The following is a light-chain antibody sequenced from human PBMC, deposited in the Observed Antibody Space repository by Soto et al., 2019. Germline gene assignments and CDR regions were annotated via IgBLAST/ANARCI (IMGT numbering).Light chain of an antibody. CDR2: GAS. CDR1: QSVSSN. J-gene: IGKJ2*01. Sequence: EIVMTQSPATLSVSPGERATLSCRASQSVSSNLAWYQQKPGQAHRLLIYGASTRATGIPARFSGSGSGTAFTLTISILQSEDFAVYYCQQYHNCLPYTFGQGTKLEIK. CDR3: QQYHNCLPYT. V-gene: IGKV3-15*01.